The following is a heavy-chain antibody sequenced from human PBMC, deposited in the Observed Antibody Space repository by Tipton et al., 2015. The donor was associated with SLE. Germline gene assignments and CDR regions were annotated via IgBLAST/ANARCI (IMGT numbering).Heavy chain of an antibody. CDR2: IYSAGTTT. D-gene: IGHD3-3*01. J-gene: IGHJ4*02. Sequence: SLRLSCAASGFDFSSYAMSWVRQAPGKGLEWVSFIYSAGTTTYYADSVKGRFTISRDNSKNTLYLQMNSLRDEDTAVYYCAKLGLGVVIDYWGQGTLVSVSS. V-gene: IGHV3-23*03. CDR3: AKLGLGVVIDY. CDR1: GFDFSSYA.